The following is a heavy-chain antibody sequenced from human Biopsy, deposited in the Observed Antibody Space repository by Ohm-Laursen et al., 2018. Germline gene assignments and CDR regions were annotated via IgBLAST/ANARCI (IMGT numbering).Heavy chain of an antibody. CDR2: ISGSGGRT. J-gene: IGHJ5*02. D-gene: IGHD1/OR15-1a*01. CDR3: AKEVFSAVGTSGFDP. Sequence: SLRLSCAASGFYFSNYAMSWVRQAPGKGLEWVSGISGSGGRTYYAESMKGRFTISRDNSKKTVYLQMKSLRAEDTAVYYCAKEVFSAVGTSGFDPWGQGTLVTASS. CDR1: GFYFSNYA. V-gene: IGHV3-23*01.